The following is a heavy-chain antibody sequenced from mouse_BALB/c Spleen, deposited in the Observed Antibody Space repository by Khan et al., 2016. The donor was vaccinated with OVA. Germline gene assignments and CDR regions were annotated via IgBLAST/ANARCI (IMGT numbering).Heavy chain of an antibody. CDR1: GFNIKDYY. J-gene: IGHJ1*01. Sequence: VQLKQSGAELVRPGALVKLSCKASGFNIKDYYMYWVKQRPEQGLEWIGWIDPENGNTIYDPKFQGRATITADTSSNTAYLQLSSLTSEDTAVCYCARGYGSKDWFFDVWGAGTTVTVSS. D-gene: IGHD1-1*01. CDR2: IDPENGNT. V-gene: IGHV14-1*02. CDR3: ARGYGSKDWFFDV.